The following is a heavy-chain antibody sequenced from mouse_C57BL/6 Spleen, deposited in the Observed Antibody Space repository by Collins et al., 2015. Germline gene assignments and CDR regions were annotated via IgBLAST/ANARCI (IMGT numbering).Heavy chain of an antibody. CDR2: IYPGDGDT. V-gene: IGHV1-80*01. J-gene: IGHJ2*01. Sequence: QVQLQQSGAELVKPGASVKISCKASGYAFSSYWMNWVKQRPGKGLEWIGQIYPGDGDTNYNGKFKGKATLTADKSSGTAYMQLSSLTSEDSAVYFCASPYYYGAFDYWGQGTTLTVSS. CDR3: ASPYYYGAFDY. CDR1: GYAFSSYW. D-gene: IGHD1-1*01.